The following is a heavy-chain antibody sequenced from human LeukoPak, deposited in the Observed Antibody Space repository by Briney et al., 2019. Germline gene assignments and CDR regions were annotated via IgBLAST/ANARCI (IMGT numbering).Heavy chain of an antibody. D-gene: IGHD3-10*01. CDR3: ARGDYYGSGSPTNY. CDR1: GGSFSGYY. J-gene: IGHJ4*02. Sequence: SETLSLTCAVYGGSFSGYYWSWIRQPPGKGLEWIGEINHSGSTNYNPSLKSRVTISVDTSKNQFSLKLSSVTAADTAVYYCARGDYYGSGSPTNYWGQGTLVTVSS. V-gene: IGHV4-34*01. CDR2: INHSGST.